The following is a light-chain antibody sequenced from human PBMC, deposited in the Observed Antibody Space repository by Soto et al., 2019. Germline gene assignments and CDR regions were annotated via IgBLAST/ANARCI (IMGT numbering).Light chain of an antibody. Sequence: DIQMTQSPSSLSASVGDRVTITCRASQSISSYLNWYQQKPGKAPNLLIYAASSLQSGVPSRFSGSGSGTDFTLTISSLQPEDFASYYCHQSYSTFTFGGGTKVEIK. J-gene: IGKJ4*01. CDR3: HQSYSTFT. CDR1: QSISSY. CDR2: AAS. V-gene: IGKV1-39*01.